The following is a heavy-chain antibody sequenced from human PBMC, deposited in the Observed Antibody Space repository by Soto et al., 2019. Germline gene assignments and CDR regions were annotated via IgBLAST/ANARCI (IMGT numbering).Heavy chain of an antibody. D-gene: IGHD3-9*01. CDR2: IKSKTDGGTT. CDR1: GFTFSNAW. V-gene: IGHV3-15*01. Sequence: GRSLRLSCAASGFTFSNAWMSWVRQAPGKGLEWVGRIKSKTDGGTTDYAAPVKGRFTISRDDSKNTLYLQMNSLKTEDTAVYYCTTETTYYDILTGSRKXYWGQGTLVTVSS. J-gene: IGHJ4*02. CDR3: TTETTYYDILTGSRKXY.